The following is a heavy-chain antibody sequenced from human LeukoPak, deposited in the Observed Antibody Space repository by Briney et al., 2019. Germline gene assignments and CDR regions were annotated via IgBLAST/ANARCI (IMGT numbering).Heavy chain of an antibody. Sequence: PGGCLRLFCAASGFTDSSNYMSGVRQARGRGLEGGSVIYSGGSIYYADPVKGRFTISRDNSKNTLYLQMNGLRAQDTAVYYCARSPVGATTGFFDYWGQGTLVTVSS. V-gene: IGHV3-66*01. CDR1: GFTDSSNY. D-gene: IGHD1-26*01. J-gene: IGHJ4*02. CDR2: IYSGGSI. CDR3: ARSPVGATTGFFDY.